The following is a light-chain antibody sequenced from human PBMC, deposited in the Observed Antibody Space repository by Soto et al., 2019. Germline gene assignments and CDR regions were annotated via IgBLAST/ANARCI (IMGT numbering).Light chain of an antibody. CDR1: QRVSRN. CDR3: QQYGQWPLIT. Sequence: EIVMTQSPATLSVSPGERATLSCRASQRVSRNLLAWYQQKPGQAPRLLIHGVSTRATGIPARFSGSGSGTEFNLTSRGLQSEDFGIYYCQQYGQWPLITCGRGTRLEIK. J-gene: IGKJ5*01. CDR2: GVS. V-gene: IGKV3-15*01.